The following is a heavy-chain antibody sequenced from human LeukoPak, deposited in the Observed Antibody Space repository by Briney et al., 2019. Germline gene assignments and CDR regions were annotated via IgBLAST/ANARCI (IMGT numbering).Heavy chain of an antibody. CDR2: ISGSGGGT. CDR3: AKESDYYGSGSRKNWFDP. CDR1: GFTFSSYA. J-gene: IGHJ5*02. V-gene: IGHV3-23*01. Sequence: GGSLRLSCAASGFTFSSYAMSWVRQAPGKGLEWVSTISGSGGGTYYADSVKGRFTISRDNSKNTLYLQMNSLRAEVTAVYYCAKESDYYGSGSRKNWFDPWGQGTLVTVSS. D-gene: IGHD3-10*01.